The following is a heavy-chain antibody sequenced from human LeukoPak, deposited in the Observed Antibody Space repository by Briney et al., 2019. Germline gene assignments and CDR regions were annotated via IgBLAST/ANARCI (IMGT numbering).Heavy chain of an antibody. J-gene: IGHJ6*02. Sequence: ASVKVSCKASGYTFTSYDINWVRQATGQGLVWMGWMNPNSGNTGYAQKFQGRVTMTRNTSISTAYMELSSLRSEDTAVYYCARVVVVPAANYYYYYYGMDVWGQGTTVTVSS. CDR3: ARVVVVPAANYYYYYYGMDV. V-gene: IGHV1-8*01. D-gene: IGHD2-2*01. CDR2: MNPNSGNT. CDR1: GYTFTSYD.